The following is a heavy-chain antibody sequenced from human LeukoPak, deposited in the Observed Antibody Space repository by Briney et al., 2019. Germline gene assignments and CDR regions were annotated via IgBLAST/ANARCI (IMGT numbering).Heavy chain of an antibody. J-gene: IGHJ4*02. CDR3: ARDSSDYGDYGLDY. CDR1: GGTFSSYA. Sequence: SVKVSCKASGGTFSSYAISWVRQAPGQGLEWMGRIIPILGIANYAQKFQGRVTITADKSTSTAYMELSSLRSEGTAVYYCARDSSDYGDYGLDYWGQGTLVTVSS. D-gene: IGHD4-17*01. CDR2: IIPILGIA. V-gene: IGHV1-69*04.